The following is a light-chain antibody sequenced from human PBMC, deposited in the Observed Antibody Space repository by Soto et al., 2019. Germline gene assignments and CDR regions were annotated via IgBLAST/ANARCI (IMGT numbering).Light chain of an antibody. CDR2: EVS. J-gene: IGLJ1*01. V-gene: IGLV2-23*02. CDR1: SSDVGRYNL. Sequence: QSALTQPASVSGSPGQSITISCTEGSSDVGRYNLVSWYQQHPGKAPKLMIYEVSKRPSGVSSRFSGSKSGNTASLTISGLQAEDEADYYCCSYAGTSTYVFGTGTKVTVL. CDR3: CSYAGTSTYV.